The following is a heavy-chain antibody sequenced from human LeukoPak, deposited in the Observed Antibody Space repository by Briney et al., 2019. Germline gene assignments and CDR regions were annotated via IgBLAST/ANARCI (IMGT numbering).Heavy chain of an antibody. CDR1: GFTFSSYW. V-gene: IGHV3-7*03. J-gene: IGHJ4*02. D-gene: IGHD3-22*01. Sequence: GGSLRLSCAASGFTFSSYWMSWVRQAPGKGLEWVANIKQDGSEKYYVDSVKGRFTISRDNSKNTLYLQMNSLRAEDTAVYYCAISRRAYYYDSSTPEGYWGQGTLVTVSS. CDR3: AISRRAYYYDSSTPEGY. CDR2: IKQDGSEK.